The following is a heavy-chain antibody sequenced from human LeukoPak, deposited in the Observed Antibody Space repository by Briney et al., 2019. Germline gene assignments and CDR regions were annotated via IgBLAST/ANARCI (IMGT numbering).Heavy chain of an antibody. V-gene: IGHV4-31*03. CDR2: IYYSGST. D-gene: IGHD2-15*01. J-gene: IGHJ5*02. CDR3: AREGECSGGSCYSYGWFDP. CDR1: GGSISSGGYF. Sequence: SETLSLTCTVSGGSISSGGYFWSWIRQYPGKGLEWIGYIYYSGSTHYSPSLRSRLTISLDTSKNQFSLKLTSVTAADTAVYYCAREGECSGGSCYSYGWFDPWGQGTLVIVSS.